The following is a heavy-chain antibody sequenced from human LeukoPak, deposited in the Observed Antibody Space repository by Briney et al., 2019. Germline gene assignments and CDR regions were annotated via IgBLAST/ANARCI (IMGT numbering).Heavy chain of an antibody. CDR2: ISNNGGYT. D-gene: IGHD2-15*01. Sequence: PGGSLRLSCAASGFTFSSSAMSWVRQAPGKGLEWVSAISNNGGYTYYAASVKGRFTISRDSSKNTLYLQMNSLRAEDTAVYYCAKETVGYCSGGSCYAPHYWGQGTLVTVSS. J-gene: IGHJ4*02. CDR1: GFTFSSSA. CDR3: AKETVGYCSGGSCYAPHY. V-gene: IGHV3-23*01.